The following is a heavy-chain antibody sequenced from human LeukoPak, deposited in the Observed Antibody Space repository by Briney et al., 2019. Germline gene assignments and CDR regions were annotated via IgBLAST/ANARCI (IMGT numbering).Heavy chain of an antibody. Sequence: GGSLRLSCAASGFTFSSYAMSWVRQAPGKGLEWVSAISGSGGSTYYADSVKGRFTISRDNSKNTLYLQMGSLRAEDMAVYYCARVGVPAAIGYYFDYWGQGTLVTVSS. CDR1: GFTFSSYA. D-gene: IGHD2-2*01. J-gene: IGHJ4*02. CDR3: ARVGVPAAIGYYFDY. CDR2: ISGSGGST. V-gene: IGHV3-23*01.